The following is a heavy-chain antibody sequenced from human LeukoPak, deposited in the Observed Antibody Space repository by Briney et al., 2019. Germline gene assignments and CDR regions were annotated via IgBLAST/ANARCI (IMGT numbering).Heavy chain of an antibody. Sequence: SETLSLTRTVSGYSISSGYYWGWIRQPPGKGLEWIGSIYHSGSTYYNPSLKSRVTTSVDTSKNQFSLKLSSVTAADTAVYYCARGPGSRGGWGQGTLVTVSS. CDR2: IYHSGST. CDR3: ARGPGSRGG. CDR1: GYSISSGYY. D-gene: IGHD3-10*01. V-gene: IGHV4-38-2*02. J-gene: IGHJ4*02.